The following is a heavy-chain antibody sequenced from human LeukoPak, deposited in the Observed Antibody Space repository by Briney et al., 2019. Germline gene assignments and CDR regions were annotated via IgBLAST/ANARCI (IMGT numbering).Heavy chain of an antibody. CDR1: GFTFSSYS. CDR3: ARDRGYSGYDDFDY. D-gene: IGHD5-12*01. Sequence: PGGSLRLSCAASGFTFSSYSMNWVRQAPGKGLEWVSYISSSSSTIYYADSVKGRFTISRDNAKNSLYLQMNGLRAEDTAVYYCARDRGYSGYDDFDYWGQGTLVTVSS. CDR2: ISSSSSTI. V-gene: IGHV3-48*01. J-gene: IGHJ4*02.